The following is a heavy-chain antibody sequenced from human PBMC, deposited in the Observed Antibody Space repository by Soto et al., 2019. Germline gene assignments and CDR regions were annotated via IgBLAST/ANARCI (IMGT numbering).Heavy chain of an antibody. CDR3: AKDSNLIPWGSNH. CDR2: ISASGDIT. D-gene: IGHD7-27*01. V-gene: IGHV3-23*01. CDR1: GFTFTTYA. J-gene: IGHJ5*02. Sequence: PGRALTLSGAPSGFTFTTYAMRWVRQAPGKGLEWVSAISASGDITYYADSVKGRFTISRDSSKNTLYLQMNGLRAEDTAIYYCAKDSNLIPWGSNHWGQGTLVTVSS.